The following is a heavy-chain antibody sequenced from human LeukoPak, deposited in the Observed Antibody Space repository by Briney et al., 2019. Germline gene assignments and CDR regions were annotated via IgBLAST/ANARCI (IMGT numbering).Heavy chain of an antibody. CDR3: AKEDIVGARKPDDAFDI. V-gene: IGHV3-23*01. D-gene: IGHD1-26*01. J-gene: IGHJ3*02. Sequence: GGSLRLSCAASGFTFSNYAMSWVRQAPGKGLEWVSAISGSGGDTFYADSVKGRFTISRDNSKNTLYLQMNSLRAEDTAVYYCAKEDIVGARKPDDAFDIWGQGTMVTVSS. CDR1: GFTFSNYA. CDR2: ISGSGGDT.